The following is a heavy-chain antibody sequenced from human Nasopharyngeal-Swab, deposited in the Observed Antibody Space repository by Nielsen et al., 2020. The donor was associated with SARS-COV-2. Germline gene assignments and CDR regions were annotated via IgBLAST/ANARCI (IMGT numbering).Heavy chain of an antibody. CDR1: GFTFSSYA. Sequence: GGSLRLSCAASGFTFSSYAMSWVRQAPGKGLEWVGFIRSKAYGGTTEYAASVKGRFTISRDDSKSIAYLQMNSLKTEDTAVYYCTRAMVRGAPNWFDPWGQGTLVTVSS. V-gene: IGHV3-49*04. CDR3: TRAMVRGAPNWFDP. D-gene: IGHD3-10*01. J-gene: IGHJ5*02. CDR2: IRSKAYGGTT.